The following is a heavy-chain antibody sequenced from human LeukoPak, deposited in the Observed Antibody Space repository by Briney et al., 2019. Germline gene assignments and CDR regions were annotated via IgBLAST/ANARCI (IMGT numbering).Heavy chain of an antibody. V-gene: IGHV3-33*01. CDR3: ARDYLDWYFDL. J-gene: IGHJ2*01. CDR2: IWYDGSNK. Sequence: PGRSLRLSCAASGFTFSSYGMHWVRQAPGKGLEWVAVIWYDGSNKYYADSVKGRFTLSRDNSKNTLYLQMNSLRAEDTAVYYCARDYLDWYFDLWGRGTLVTVSS. CDR1: GFTFSSYG.